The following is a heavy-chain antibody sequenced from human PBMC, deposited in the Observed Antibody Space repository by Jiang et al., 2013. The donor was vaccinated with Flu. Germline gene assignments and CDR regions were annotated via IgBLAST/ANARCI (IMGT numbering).Heavy chain of an antibody. Sequence: ASVKGRFIISRDDSKNSLYLQMNSLKIEDTAVYYCVRARSGGFPPSDYWGQGTLVTVSS. D-gene: IGHD1-26*01. J-gene: IGHJ4*02. V-gene: IGHV3-72*01. CDR3: VRARSGGFPPSDY.